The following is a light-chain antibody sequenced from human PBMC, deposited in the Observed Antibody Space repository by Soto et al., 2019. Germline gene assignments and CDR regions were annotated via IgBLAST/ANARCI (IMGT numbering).Light chain of an antibody. CDR2: DAS. Sequence: EIVMTQSPAALSVSPGEGATLSCRASQSLRTDVAWYQQKPGQAXRLXIYDASTRATGVPARFSGSGSGTDFTITISSLQPEDCETYDGLLDFSYFWAFGQGTKVDIK. CDR3: LLDFSYFWA. J-gene: IGKJ1*01. V-gene: IGKV3D-15*01. CDR1: QSLRTD.